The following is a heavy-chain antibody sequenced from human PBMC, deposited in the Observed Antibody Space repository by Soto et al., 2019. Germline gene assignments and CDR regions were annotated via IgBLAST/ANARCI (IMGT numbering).Heavy chain of an antibody. Sequence: EVQVVESGGGLVQPGGSLRLSCGGSGFTFTGYCMNWVRQAPGKGLEWITSINSGSSAIYYADSVKGRFTISRDNAKNSLYLQMSSLRHEDTAVYYCVTLDGSNPPRWGQGTLVTVSS. CDR1: GFTFTGYC. V-gene: IGHV3-48*02. J-gene: IGHJ4*02. D-gene: IGHD1-26*01. CDR2: INSGSSAI. CDR3: VTLDGSNPPR.